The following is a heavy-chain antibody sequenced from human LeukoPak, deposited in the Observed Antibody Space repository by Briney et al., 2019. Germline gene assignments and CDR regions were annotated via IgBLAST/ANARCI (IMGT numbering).Heavy chain of an antibody. CDR3: ARHLNYDFWSGSGFDY. CDR2: IYYSGST. Sequence: SEPLSLTCTVSGGSISSYYWSWIRQPPGKGLEWIGYIYYSGSTNYNPSLKSRVTISVDTSKNQFSLKLSSVTAADTAVYYCARHLNYDFWSGSGFDYWGQGTLVTVSS. J-gene: IGHJ4*02. D-gene: IGHD3-3*01. V-gene: IGHV4-59*08. CDR1: GGSISSYY.